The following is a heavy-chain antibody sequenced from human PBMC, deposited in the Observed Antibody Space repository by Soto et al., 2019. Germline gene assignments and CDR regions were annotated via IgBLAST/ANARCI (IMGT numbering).Heavy chain of an antibody. J-gene: IGHJ4*02. V-gene: IGHV3-15*07. CDR2: IKSKTDGGTT. D-gene: IGHD3-22*01. CDR1: GFTFSNAW. CDR3: TTDSSGRYYYDSSGYYPFDY. Sequence: PGGSLRLSCAASGFTFSNAWMNWVRQAPGKGLEWVGRIKSKTDGGTTDYAAPVKGRFTISRDDSKNTLYLQMNSLKTEDTAVYYCTTDSSGRYYYDSSGYYPFDYWGQGTLVTVSS.